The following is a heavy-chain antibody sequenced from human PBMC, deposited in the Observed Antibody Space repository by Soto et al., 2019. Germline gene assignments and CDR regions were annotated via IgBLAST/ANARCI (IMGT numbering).Heavy chain of an antibody. Sequence: HPGGSLRLSCAASGFTVSSNYMSWVRQAPGKGLEWVSVIYSGGSTYYADSVKGRFTISRDNSKNTLYLQMNSLRAEDTAVYYCARGCVGVCYTNYYYYYMDVWGKGTKVTVSS. V-gene: IGHV3-66*01. CDR2: IYSGGST. J-gene: IGHJ6*03. CDR1: GFTVSSNY. D-gene: IGHD2-8*01. CDR3: ARGCVGVCYTNYYYYYMDV.